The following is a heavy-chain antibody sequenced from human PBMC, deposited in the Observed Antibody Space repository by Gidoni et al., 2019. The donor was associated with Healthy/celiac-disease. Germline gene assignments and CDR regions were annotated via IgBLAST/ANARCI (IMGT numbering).Heavy chain of an antibody. Sequence: EVQLVESGGGLVLPGRSLSLSCPAPGFTFGDSAMSWVRQAPGKGLEWVGFIRSKAYGGTTKYAESVKGRFTISREDSKSIAYLQMNSLKTEDTAVYYCTRDRSSGWYNNWFDPWGQGTLVTVSS. CDR3: TRDRSSGWYNNWFDP. J-gene: IGHJ5*02. V-gene: IGHV3-49*04. CDR2: IRSKAYGGTT. D-gene: IGHD6-19*01. CDR1: GFTFGDSA.